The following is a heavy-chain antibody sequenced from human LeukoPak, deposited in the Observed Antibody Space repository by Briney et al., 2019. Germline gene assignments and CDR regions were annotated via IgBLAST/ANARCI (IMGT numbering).Heavy chain of an antibody. CDR2: MNPNSGNT. Sequence: GASVKVSCRASGYTFTSHDINWVRQATGQGLEWMGWMNPNSGNTGYAQKFQGRVTMTRNTSISTAYMELSSLRSEDTAVYYCARGGYSSSWYSVWGQGTLVTVSS. V-gene: IGHV1-8*01. J-gene: IGHJ4*02. CDR1: GYTFTSHD. CDR3: ARGGYSSSWYSV. D-gene: IGHD6-13*01.